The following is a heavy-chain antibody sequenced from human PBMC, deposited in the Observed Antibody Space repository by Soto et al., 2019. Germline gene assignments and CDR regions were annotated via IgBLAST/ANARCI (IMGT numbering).Heavy chain of an antibody. D-gene: IGHD3-22*01. V-gene: IGHV3-30*18. CDR3: AKLDYYDSSEKEGFDY. Sequence: QVQLVESGGGVVQPGRSLRLSCAASGFTFSSYGMHWVRQAPGKGLEWVAVISYDGSNKYYADSVKGRFTISRDNSKNTLYLQMNSLRAEDTAVYYCAKLDYYDSSEKEGFDYWGQGTLVTVSS. CDR1: GFTFSSYG. CDR2: ISYDGSNK. J-gene: IGHJ4*02.